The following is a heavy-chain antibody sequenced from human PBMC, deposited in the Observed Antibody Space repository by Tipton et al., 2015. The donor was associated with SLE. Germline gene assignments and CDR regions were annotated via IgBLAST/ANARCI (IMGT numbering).Heavy chain of an antibody. J-gene: IGHJ4*02. D-gene: IGHD6-19*01. CDR1: GGSISSSSYY. CDR3: AREGSSGWWYYFDY. Sequence: TLSLTCTVSGGSISSSSYYWSWIRQPAGKGLEWIGRIYTSGSTNYNPSLKSRVTISVDTSKNQFSLKLSSVTAADTAVYYCAREGSSGWWYYFDYWGQGTLVTVSS. CDR2: IYTSGST. V-gene: IGHV4-61*02.